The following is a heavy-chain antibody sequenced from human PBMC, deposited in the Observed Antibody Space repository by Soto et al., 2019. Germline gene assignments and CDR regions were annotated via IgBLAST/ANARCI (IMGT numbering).Heavy chain of an antibody. J-gene: IGHJ4*02. Sequence: EVQLVESGGGLIQPGGSLRLSCAASGFTVSSNYMSWVRQAPGKGLEWVSVIYSGGSTYYADSVKGRFTISRDNSKNTLYLKMNSLRVEDKAVYYCSKDGSNSWYFDYWGQGTLVTVSS. CDR2: IYSGGST. D-gene: IGHD6-13*01. CDR1: GFTVSSNY. V-gene: IGHV3-66*03. CDR3: SKDGSNSWYFDY.